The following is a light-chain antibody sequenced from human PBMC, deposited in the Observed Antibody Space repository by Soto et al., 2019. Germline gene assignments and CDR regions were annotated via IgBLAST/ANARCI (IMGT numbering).Light chain of an antibody. Sequence: EIVMRQSPATLSVSPGEGATLSCRASQGIGDTLAWYQHKPGQAPRLLIYDTSTRANGVPARFSGSGSGTDYTLTISLLSPEDFADYCCQQYDCSWTLGQGTKVDIK. V-gene: IGKV3-15*01. CDR2: DTS. J-gene: IGKJ1*01. CDR3: QQYDCSWT. CDR1: QGIGDT.